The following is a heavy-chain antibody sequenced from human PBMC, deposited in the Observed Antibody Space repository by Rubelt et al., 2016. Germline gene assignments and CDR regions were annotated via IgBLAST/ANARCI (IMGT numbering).Heavy chain of an antibody. Sequence: WMNPNSGNTGYAQKFQGRVTMTRNTSISTAYMELSSLRSEDTAVYYCARGSVDWLLWFRELRNYYYYGMDVWGQGTTVTVSS. D-gene: IGHD3-10*01. J-gene: IGHJ6*02. V-gene: IGHV1-8*01. CDR3: ARGSVDWLLWFRELRNYYYYGMDV. CDR2: MNPNSGNT.